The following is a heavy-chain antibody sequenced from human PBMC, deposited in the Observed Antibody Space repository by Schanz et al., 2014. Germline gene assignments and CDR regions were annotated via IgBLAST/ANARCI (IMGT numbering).Heavy chain of an antibody. CDR2: ISWNSVSI. Sequence: VQLVESGGDLVQPGKSLRLSCAASGFTFDDFGMHWVRQAPGKALEWVSGISWNSVSIGYADSVKGRFTISRDNAKNSLYLEMTSLRGEDTAVYYCARENLNWEAFDIWGQGTVVTVSS. CDR1: GFTFDDFG. V-gene: IGHV3-9*01. D-gene: IGHD7-27*01. CDR3: ARENLNWEAFDI. J-gene: IGHJ3*02.